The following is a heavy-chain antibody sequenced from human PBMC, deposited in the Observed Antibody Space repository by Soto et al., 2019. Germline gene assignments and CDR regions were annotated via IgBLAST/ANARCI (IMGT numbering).Heavy chain of an antibody. CDR1: GGSISSGYYY. V-gene: IGHV4-30-4*01. J-gene: IGHJ4*02. CDR3: ARALKPVVVFDY. Sequence: PSETLSLTCTVSGGSISSGYYYWSWIRQPPGKGLEWIGYIYYSGSTYYNPSLKSRVTISVDTSKNQFSLKLSSVTAADTAVYYCARALKPVVVFDYWGQGTLVTVSS. D-gene: IGHD3-22*01. CDR2: IYYSGST.